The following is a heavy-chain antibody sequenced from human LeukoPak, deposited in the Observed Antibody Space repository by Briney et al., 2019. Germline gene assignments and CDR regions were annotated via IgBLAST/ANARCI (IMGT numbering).Heavy chain of an antibody. CDR1: GGSISSGGYY. J-gene: IGHJ4*02. CDR2: IYYSGST. V-gene: IGHV4-31*03. D-gene: IGHD4-17*01. Sequence: SETLSLTCTVSGGSISSGGYYWSWIRQHPGKGLEWIGYIYYSGSTYYNPSLKSRVTISVDTSKNQFSLKLSSVTAADTAVYYCARVGGSDYGGNRDVDYWGQGTLVTVSS. CDR3: ARVGGSDYGGNRDVDY.